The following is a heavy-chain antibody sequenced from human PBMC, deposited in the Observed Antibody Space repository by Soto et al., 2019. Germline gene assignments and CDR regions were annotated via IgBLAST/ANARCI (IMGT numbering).Heavy chain of an antibody. CDR1: GFTFSSYA. V-gene: IGHV3-23*01. J-gene: IGHJ4*01. Sequence: GGSLRLSCAASGFTFSSYAMSWVRQAPGKGLEWVSAISGSGGSTYYADSVKGRFTISRDNSKNTLYLQMNSLRAEDTAVYYCARPYLEYRSSPPFFWGHGTLVTVSS. CDR2: ISGSGGST. D-gene: IGHD6-6*01. CDR3: ARPYLEYRSSPPFF.